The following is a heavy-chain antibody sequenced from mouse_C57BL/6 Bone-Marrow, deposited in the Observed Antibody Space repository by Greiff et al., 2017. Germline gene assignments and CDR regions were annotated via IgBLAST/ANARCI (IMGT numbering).Heavy chain of an antibody. CDR3: ARRFITTPFDY. CDR2: INPSSGNT. D-gene: IGHD1-1*01. Sequence: VQLQQSGAELVRPGASVKLSCKASGFTFTSYGIRWVQQRTGQGLEWIGEINPSSGNTYYNETFKGKVTLTADKSSSTAYMELRSLTSEDSAVYFCARRFITTPFDYWGQGTTLTVSS. V-gene: IGHV1-81*01. CDR1: GFTFTSYG. J-gene: IGHJ2*01.